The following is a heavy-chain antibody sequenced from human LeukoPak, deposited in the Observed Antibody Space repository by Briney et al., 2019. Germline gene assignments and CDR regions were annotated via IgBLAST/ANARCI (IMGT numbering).Heavy chain of an antibody. CDR3: AKDLANSWTIDY. J-gene: IGHJ4*02. CDR1: GFTFSTFS. CDR2: ISYSGSEK. Sequence: GGSLRLSCAVSGFTFSTFSMYWVRQAPGKGLEWVALISYSGSEKYYADSVEGRFTISRDNSRNTLYLQMNSLSVEDTAFYYCAKDLANSWTIDYWGQGTLVTVSS. D-gene: IGHD1-1*01. V-gene: IGHV3-30-3*01.